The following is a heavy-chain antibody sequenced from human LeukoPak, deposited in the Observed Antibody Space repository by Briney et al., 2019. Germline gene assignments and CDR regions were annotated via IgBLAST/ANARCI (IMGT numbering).Heavy chain of an antibody. J-gene: IGHJ4*02. CDR3: AKDVRNSGSPGYFDY. V-gene: IGHV3-23*01. Sequence: PGGSLRLSCAASGFTFSSYAMSWVRQAPGKGLEWVSAISGSGGSTYYADSVRGRFTISRDNSKNTLYLQMNSLRAEDTAVYYCAKDVRNSGSPGYFDYWGQGTLVTASS. CDR2: ISGSGGST. D-gene: IGHD1-26*01. CDR1: GFTFSSYA.